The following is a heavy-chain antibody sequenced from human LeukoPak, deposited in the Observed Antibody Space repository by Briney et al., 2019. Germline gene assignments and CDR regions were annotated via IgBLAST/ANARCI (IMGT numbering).Heavy chain of an antibody. J-gene: IGHJ4*02. CDR1: GFTFSS. V-gene: IGHV3-21*01. CDR2: ISSSSSYI. D-gene: IGHD1-26*01. CDR3: ARPKVGATNFFDY. Sequence: GGSLRLSCAASGFTFSSMNWVRQAPGKGLEWVSSISSSSSYIYYADSVKGRFTISRDNAKNSLYLQMNSLRAEDTAVYYCARPKVGATNFFDYWGQGTLVTVSS.